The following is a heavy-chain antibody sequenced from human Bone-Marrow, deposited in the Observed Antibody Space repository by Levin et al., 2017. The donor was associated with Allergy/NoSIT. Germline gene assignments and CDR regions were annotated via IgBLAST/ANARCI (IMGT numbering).Heavy chain of an antibody. CDR3: ARDPSLVVPAIDNWFDP. V-gene: IGHV3-33*01. D-gene: IGHD2-2*01. J-gene: IGHJ5*02. CDR1: GFTFSSYG. Sequence: GGSLRLSCAASGFTFSSYGMHWVRQAPGKGLEWVAVIWYDGSNKYYADSVKGRFTISRDNSKNTLYLQMNSLRAEDTAVYYCARDPSLVVPAIDNWFDPWGQGTLVTVSS. CDR2: IWYDGSNK.